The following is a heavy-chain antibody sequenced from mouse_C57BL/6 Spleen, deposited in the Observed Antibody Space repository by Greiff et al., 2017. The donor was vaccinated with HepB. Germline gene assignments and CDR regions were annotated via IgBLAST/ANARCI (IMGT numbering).Heavy chain of an antibody. V-gene: IGHV1-55*01. Sequence: QVQLQQPGAELVKPGASVKMSCKASGYTFTSYWITWVKQRPGQGLEWIGDIYPGSGSTNYNEKFKSKATLTVDTSSSTAYMQLSSLTSEDSAVYYCARQTAQATPFAYWGQGTLVTVSA. CDR1: GYTFTSYW. CDR2: IYPGSGST. D-gene: IGHD3-2*02. CDR3: ARQTAQATPFAY. J-gene: IGHJ3*01.